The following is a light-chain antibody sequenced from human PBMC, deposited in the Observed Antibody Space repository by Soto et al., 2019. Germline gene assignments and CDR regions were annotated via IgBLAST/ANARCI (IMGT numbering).Light chain of an antibody. V-gene: IGKV1-5*01. Sequence: DIQMTQSPSPLSASVVDRVTITCRTSHSIANWLAWYQQKPGKAPKLLIYDASSLESGVPLRFSGSGSETEFTLTISSLQPDDFAVYYCQEYNTNWTFGQGTKVDIK. CDR2: DAS. J-gene: IGKJ1*01. CDR1: HSIANW. CDR3: QEYNTNWT.